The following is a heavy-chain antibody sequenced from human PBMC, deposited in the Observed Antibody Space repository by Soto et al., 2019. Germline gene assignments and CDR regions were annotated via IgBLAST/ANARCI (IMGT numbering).Heavy chain of an antibody. CDR3: ARDNPSGMDV. CDR1: GGSISSGGYY. V-gene: IGHV4-31*03. CDR2: IYYSGST. Sequence: SETLSLTCTVSGGSISSGGYYWSWIRQHPGKGLEWIGYIYYSGSTYYNPSLKSRVTISVDTSENQFSLKLSSVTAADTAVYYCARDNPSGMDVWGQGTTVTVSS. J-gene: IGHJ6*02.